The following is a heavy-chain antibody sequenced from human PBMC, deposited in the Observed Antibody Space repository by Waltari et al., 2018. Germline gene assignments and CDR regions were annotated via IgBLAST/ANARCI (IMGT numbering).Heavy chain of an antibody. CDR3: ASSQTTVSKGPDY. CDR2: INPRGGST. CDR1: GYTFTSYY. V-gene: IGHV1-46*01. Sequence: QVQLVQSGAEVKKPGASVKVSCKASGYTFTSYYMHWVRQAPGQGLEWMGIINPRGGSTSYEQKFQGRVTMTRDTSTSTVYMELSSLRSEDTAVYYCASSQTTVSKGPDYWGQGTLVTVSS. J-gene: IGHJ4*02. D-gene: IGHD4-4*01.